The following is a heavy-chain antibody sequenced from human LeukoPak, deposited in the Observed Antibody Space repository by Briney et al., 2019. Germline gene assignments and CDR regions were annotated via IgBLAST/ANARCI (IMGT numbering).Heavy chain of an antibody. CDR3: ARRVGDKDYFDY. CDR2: IYYTGST. V-gene: IGHV4-59*01. Sequence: SETLSLTCTVSGGSISSYYWSWIRQPPGKGLEWIAYIYYTGSTNYNPSLKSRVTISVDTSKNQFSLKLSSVTAADTAVYNCARRVGDKDYFDYWGQGTLVTVSS. J-gene: IGHJ4*02. CDR1: GGSISSYY. D-gene: IGHD1-26*01.